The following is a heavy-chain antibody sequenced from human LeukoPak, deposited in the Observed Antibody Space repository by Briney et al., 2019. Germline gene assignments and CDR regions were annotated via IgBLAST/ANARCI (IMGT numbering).Heavy chain of an antibody. J-gene: IGHJ1*01. Sequence: GGSLRLSCAASGLRFSDYYMTWIRQAPGQGLKWVAYISSPGTTTFYADSVKGRFTVSRDNAKNSLYLQMNDLRAEDTAVYYCARGTFGGFPPRGFQDWAQGTLVSVSS. V-gene: IGHV3-11*01. CDR3: ARGTFGGFPPRGFQD. D-gene: IGHD4-23*01. CDR2: ISSPGTTT. CDR1: GLRFSDYY.